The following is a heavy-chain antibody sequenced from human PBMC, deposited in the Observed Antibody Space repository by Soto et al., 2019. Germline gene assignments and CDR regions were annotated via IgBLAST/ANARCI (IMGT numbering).Heavy chain of an antibody. V-gene: IGHV4-39*01. CDR3: ARHYRGMHPDIDGLEH. J-gene: IGHJ4*02. D-gene: IGHD3-10*01. CDR2: IYYSGST. Sequence: PSETLSLTCTFSVCSSSSISYYLCFIRQPPGKGLEWIGSIYYSGSTYYNPSLKSRVTISVDTSKNQFSLKLSSVTAADTAVYYCARHYRGMHPDIDGLEHWGQGHLVTVSS. CDR1: VCSSSSISYY.